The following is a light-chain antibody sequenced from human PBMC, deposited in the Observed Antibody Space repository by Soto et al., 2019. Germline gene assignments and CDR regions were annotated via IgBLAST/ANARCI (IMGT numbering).Light chain of an antibody. CDR3: QQGHNWPLT. J-gene: IGKJ2*01. CDR1: QSISSE. V-gene: IGKV3-15*01. Sequence: EIVMTQSPATLSVSPGESATLSCRASQSISSELAWYQQKPGQPPRLLIYGASTRATGVPASFTGSGSGSDFTLTISGLQSEDFAVYYCQQGHNWPLTFGQGTRLEI. CDR2: GAS.